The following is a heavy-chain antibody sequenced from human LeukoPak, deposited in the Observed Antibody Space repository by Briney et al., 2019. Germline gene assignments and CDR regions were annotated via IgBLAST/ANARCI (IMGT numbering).Heavy chain of an antibody. CDR3: GRVDLRTFHHNYYMDV. D-gene: IGHD1-14*01. V-gene: IGHV3-7*01. J-gene: IGHJ6*03. Sequence: GGSLGLSCAASGFTFSNYWMGWVRQAPGKGLEWVVNINEDGSEKYYVDSVKGRFTISRDNAKKSLYLQMNSLRAEDTAVYYCGRVDLRTFHHNYYMDVWGKGTTVTVSS. CDR1: GFTFSNYW. CDR2: INEDGSEK.